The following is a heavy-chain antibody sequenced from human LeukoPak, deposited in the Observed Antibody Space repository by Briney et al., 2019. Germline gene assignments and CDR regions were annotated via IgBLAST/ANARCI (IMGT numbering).Heavy chain of an antibody. CDR1: GFTFSSYG. Sequence: AGGSLRLSCAASGFTFSSYGMHWVRQAPGKGLEWVAVISYDGSNKYYADSVKGRFTISRDNSKNTLYLQMNSLRAEDTAVYYCAMTYWGQGTLVTVSS. V-gene: IGHV3-30*03. J-gene: IGHJ4*02. CDR2: ISYDGSNK. CDR3: AMTY.